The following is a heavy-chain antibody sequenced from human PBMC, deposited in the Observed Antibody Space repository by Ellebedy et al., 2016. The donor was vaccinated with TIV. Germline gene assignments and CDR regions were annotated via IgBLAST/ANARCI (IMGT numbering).Heavy chain of an antibody. CDR1: AYSFLNYW. Sequence: PGGSLRLSCQRSAYSFLNYWIVCVRQMPGRGWEWMGNIELSDSDTRYSPSFQGQVTISADRSVTTAYLHFNRLKPSDTAVYYCAKLGHRATPDDSWGQGTLVTVSS. J-gene: IGHJ4*02. CDR3: AKLGHRATPDDS. V-gene: IGHV5-51*01. CDR2: IELSDSDT. D-gene: IGHD1-14*01.